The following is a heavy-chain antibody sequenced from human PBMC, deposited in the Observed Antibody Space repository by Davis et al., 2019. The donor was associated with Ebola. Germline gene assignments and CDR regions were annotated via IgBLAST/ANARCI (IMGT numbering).Heavy chain of an antibody. CDR2: INHSGST. CDR1: GGSFSGYY. D-gene: IGHD3-22*01. J-gene: IGHJ4*02. V-gene: IGHV4-34*01. Sequence: MPSETLSLTCAVYGGSFSGYYWSWIRQPPGKGLEWIGEINHSGSTNYNPSLKSRVTISVDTSKNQFSLKLSSVTAADTAVYYCARGLYYYDSSGYFAYWGQGTLVTVSS. CDR3: ARGLYYYDSSGYFAY.